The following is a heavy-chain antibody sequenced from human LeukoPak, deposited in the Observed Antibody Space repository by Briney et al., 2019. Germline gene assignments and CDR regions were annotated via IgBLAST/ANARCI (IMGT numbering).Heavy chain of an antibody. V-gene: IGHV6-1*01. J-gene: IGHJ5*02. D-gene: IGHD3-3*01. CDR2: TYYRSKWYN. Sequence: SQTLSLTCAISGDSVSSNSAAWNWIRQSPSRGLEWLGRTYYRSKWYNDYAVSVKSRITINPDTSKNQFSLQLNSVTPEDTAVYYCAKESGVLRFLEWDGRFDPWGRGTLVTVSS. CDR1: GDSVSSNSAA. CDR3: AKESGVLRFLEWDGRFDP.